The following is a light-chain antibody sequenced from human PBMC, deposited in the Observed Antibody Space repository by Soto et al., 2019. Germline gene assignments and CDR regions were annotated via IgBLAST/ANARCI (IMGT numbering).Light chain of an antibody. J-gene: IGLJ1*01. CDR2: DVS. V-gene: IGLV2-8*01. CDR3: SSYAGSINFYV. Sequence: QSVLTQPASVSGSPGQSITISCTGTSSDIGGYNYVSWYQQFPGKAPKLMIYDVSERPSGVPDRFSGSKSGNTASLTVSGLQAEDEADYYCSSYAGSINFYVFGTGTKVTVL. CDR1: SSDIGGYNY.